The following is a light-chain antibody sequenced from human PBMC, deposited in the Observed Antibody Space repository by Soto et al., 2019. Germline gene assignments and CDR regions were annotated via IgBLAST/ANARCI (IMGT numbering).Light chain of an antibody. Sequence: DIQMTQSPSSLSASVGDGVTIACRASQNIYTYLNWYQQKPGKAPRLLIFAASTLQSGVPSRFSGSGSGTEFTLTISSLQPDDFATYYCQQYNSYPWTFGQGTKVDIK. CDR2: AAS. CDR1: QNIYTY. CDR3: QQYNSYPWT. V-gene: IGKV1-9*01. J-gene: IGKJ1*01.